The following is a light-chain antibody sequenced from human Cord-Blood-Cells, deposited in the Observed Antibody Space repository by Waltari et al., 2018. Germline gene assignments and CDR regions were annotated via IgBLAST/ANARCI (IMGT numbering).Light chain of an antibody. CDR1: SSDVGGYNN. CDR2: EVS. CDR3: SSYAGSNNYV. J-gene: IGLJ1*01. Sequence: QSALTQPPSASGSPGQSVTISCTGTSSDVGGYNNVSWYQQHPGKAPKPMIYEVSKRPSGVPDRFSGSKSGNTASLTVSGLQAEDEADYYCSSYAGSNNYVFGTGTKVTVL. V-gene: IGLV2-8*01.